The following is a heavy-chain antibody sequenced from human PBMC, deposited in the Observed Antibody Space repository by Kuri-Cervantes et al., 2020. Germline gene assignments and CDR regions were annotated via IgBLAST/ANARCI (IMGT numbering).Heavy chain of an antibody. J-gene: IGHJ3*02. CDR2: IKQDGSEK. CDR1: GFTFSSYW. Sequence: GGSLRLSCAASGFTFSSYWMSWVRQAPGKGLEWVANIKQDGSEKYYVDSVKGRFTISRDNAKNSLYLQMNSLRAEDTAVYYCAGKWLIDAFDIWGQGTMVTVSS. D-gene: IGHD5-12*01. CDR3: AGKWLIDAFDI. V-gene: IGHV3-7*01.